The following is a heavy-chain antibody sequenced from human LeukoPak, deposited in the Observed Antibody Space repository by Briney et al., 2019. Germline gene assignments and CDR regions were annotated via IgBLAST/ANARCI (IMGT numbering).Heavy chain of an antibody. CDR2: IYTSGST. D-gene: IGHD2/OR15-2a*01. CDR3: AGHHPRNTVDF. V-gene: IGHV4-4*07. J-gene: IGHJ4*02. Sequence: PSETLSLTCTVSGSSISSYYWSWIRQPAGKGLEWIGRIYTSGSTNYNPSLKSRVTMSVDTSKNQFSLKLSSVTAADTAVYYCAGHHPRNTVDFWGQGTLVTVSS. CDR1: GSSISSYY.